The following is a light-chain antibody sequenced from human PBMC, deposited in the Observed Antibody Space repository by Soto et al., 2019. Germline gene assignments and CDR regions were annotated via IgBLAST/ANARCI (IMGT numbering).Light chain of an antibody. J-gene: IGKJ4*01. CDR3: QQRRDWPLT. V-gene: IGKV3-15*01. CDR2: DAS. Sequence: EIVMTQSPATLSVSPGEGATLSCKASQNVYNNLAWYQQRPGQPPRLLIYDASTRATGISARFSGSGYGTEFTLTISSLQSEDFAVYFCQQRRDWPLTFGGGIKV. CDR1: QNVYNN.